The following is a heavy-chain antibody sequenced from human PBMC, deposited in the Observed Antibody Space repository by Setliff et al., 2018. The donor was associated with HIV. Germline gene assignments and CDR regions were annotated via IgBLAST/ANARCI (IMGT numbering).Heavy chain of an antibody. CDR3: ARGAWYSRTFDAFDI. Sequence: GASVKVSCKASGYTFSSYDINWVRQATGQGLEWMGWMNPNSGNTGYAQKFQGRVTMTRDTSISTAYMELSSLRSDDTAVYYCARGAWYSRTFDAFDIWGQGTMVTVSS. D-gene: IGHD6-13*01. CDR2: MNPNSGNT. CDR1: GYTFSSYD. J-gene: IGHJ3*02. V-gene: IGHV1-8*02.